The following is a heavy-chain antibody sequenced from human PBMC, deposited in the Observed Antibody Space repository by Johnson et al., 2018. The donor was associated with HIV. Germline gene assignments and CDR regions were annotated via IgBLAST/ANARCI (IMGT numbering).Heavy chain of an antibody. Sequence: QVQLVESGGGVVQPGRSLRLSCAASGFTFSSYSLHWVRQAPGKGLEWVAVTSYDGGNKYYADSVKGRFTISRDNSKNTLYLQMNSLRAEDTAVYYCASGDELGDDAFDIWGQGTMVTVSS. J-gene: IGHJ3*02. V-gene: IGHV3-30*04. D-gene: IGHD7-27*01. CDR3: ASGDELGDDAFDI. CDR1: GFTFSSYS. CDR2: TSYDGGNK.